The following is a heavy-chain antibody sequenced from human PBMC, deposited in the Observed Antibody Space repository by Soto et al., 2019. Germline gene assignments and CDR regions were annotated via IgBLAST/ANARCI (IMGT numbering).Heavy chain of an antibody. Sequence: SETLSLTCTVSGGSISSDDYYWSWIRQAPGRGLEWIGYIHSSGSIFYNPSLKSRATMSIDTAGNQFSLKVSSVTVADTAVYYCARDLDGLHDDTSGPFPRPGWGQGTLVTVSS. CDR2: IHSSGSI. J-gene: IGHJ1*01. CDR3: ARDLDGLHDDTSGPFPRPG. V-gene: IGHV4-30-4*01. CDR1: GGSISSDDYY. D-gene: IGHD3-22*01.